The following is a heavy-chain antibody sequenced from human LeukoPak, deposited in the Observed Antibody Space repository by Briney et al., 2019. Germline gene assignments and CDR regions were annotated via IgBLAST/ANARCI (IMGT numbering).Heavy chain of an antibody. CDR1: GGSFSGFY. D-gene: IGHD2-2*01. CDR3: ASAPGGGRYCSRTSCYHWYDP. V-gene: IGHV4-34*01. Sequence: SETLSLTCAVYGGSFSGFYWSWIRQPPGKGLEWIGEINHSGSTNYNPSLKSRVPISVDTSKNQFSLKLSSVTAADTAVYYCASAPGGGRYCSRTSCYHWYDPWGQGTLVTVSS. J-gene: IGHJ5*02. CDR2: INHSGST.